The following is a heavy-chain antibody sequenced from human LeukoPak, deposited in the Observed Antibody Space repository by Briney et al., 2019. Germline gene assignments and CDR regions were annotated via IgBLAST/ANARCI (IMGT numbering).Heavy chain of an antibody. D-gene: IGHD4-23*01. Sequence: ASVKVSCKASGYTFTGYYMHWVRQAPGQGLEWMGWINTNTGNPTYAQGFTGRFVFSLDTSVSTAYLQISSLKAEDTAVYYCARDNSRYYMDVWGKGTTVTVSS. V-gene: IGHV7-4-1*02. CDR2: INTNTGNP. CDR3: ARDNSRYYMDV. CDR1: GYTFTGYY. J-gene: IGHJ6*03.